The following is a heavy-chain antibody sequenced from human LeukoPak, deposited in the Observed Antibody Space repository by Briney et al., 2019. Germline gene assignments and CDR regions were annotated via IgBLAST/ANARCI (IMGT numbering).Heavy chain of an antibody. V-gene: IGHV3-7*01. J-gene: IGHJ4*02. D-gene: IGHD3-3*01. Sequence: GGSLRLSCVASGFTFSIYWMSWVRQAPGKGLEWVANIKHDGADKYFVDSVKGRFTISRDNVKNSLFLQMNSLRAEDTAVYYCASAYASYDFWSGYENFDFWGQGTLVTVSS. CDR1: GFTFSIYW. CDR2: IKHDGADK. CDR3: ASAYASYDFWSGYENFDF.